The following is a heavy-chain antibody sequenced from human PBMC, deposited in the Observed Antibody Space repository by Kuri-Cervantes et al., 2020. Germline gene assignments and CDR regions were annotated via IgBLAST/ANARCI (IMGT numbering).Heavy chain of an antibody. CDR3: AKELGSGKFDY. V-gene: IGHV3-23*01. CDR1: GFTFSSYA. CDR2: ISGSGGST. J-gene: IGHJ4*02. Sequence: GESLKISCAASGFTFSSYAMSWVRQAPGKGLEWVSAISGSGGSTYYADSVKGRFTISKDNSKNTLYLQMNSLRAEDTAVYCCAKELGSGKFDYWGQGTLVTVSS. D-gene: IGHD3-10*01.